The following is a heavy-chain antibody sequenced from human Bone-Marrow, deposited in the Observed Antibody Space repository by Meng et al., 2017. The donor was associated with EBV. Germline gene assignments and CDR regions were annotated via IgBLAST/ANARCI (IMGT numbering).Heavy chain of an antibody. D-gene: IGHD3/OR15-3a*01. CDR1: GGLFSCYY. CDR3: ARGPGLRHHFDY. Sequence: QGQLKPWGAGLLKPSGTLSLTCAVYGGLFSCYYWSWIRQPPGKGLEWIGEINHSGSTNYNPSLKSRVTISGDTSKNQFSLKLSSVTAADTAVYYCARGPGLRHHFDYWGQGTLVTVSS. V-gene: IGHV4-34*01. CDR2: INHSGST. J-gene: IGHJ4*02.